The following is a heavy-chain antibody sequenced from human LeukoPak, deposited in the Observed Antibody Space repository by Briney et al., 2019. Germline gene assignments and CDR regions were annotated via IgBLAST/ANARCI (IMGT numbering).Heavy chain of an antibody. D-gene: IGHD6-13*01. CDR1: GGSVSSGSYC. Sequence: SETLSLTCTVSGGSVSSGSYCWNWIRQPPGKGLEWIGYIYYSGSTNYNPSLKSRVTISVDTSKNQFSLKLGSVTAADTAVYFCVRSSSWRYFDYWGQGTLVTVSS. J-gene: IGHJ4*02. V-gene: IGHV4-61*01. CDR3: VRSSSWRYFDY. CDR2: IYYSGST.